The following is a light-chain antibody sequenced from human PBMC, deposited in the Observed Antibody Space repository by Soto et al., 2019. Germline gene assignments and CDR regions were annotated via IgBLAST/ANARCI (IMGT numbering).Light chain of an antibody. J-gene: IGLJ2*01. CDR2: EVS. Sequence: QSALTQPASVSGSPGQSITISCTGTSRDVGGYHYVSWHQQHPGKAPKVIITEVSNRPSGVSNRCSGSKSGNTASLTISGLQAEDEADYYCSSYISSSTFVVFGGGTKVTVL. V-gene: IGLV2-14*01. CDR1: SRDVGGYHY. CDR3: SSYISSSTFVV.